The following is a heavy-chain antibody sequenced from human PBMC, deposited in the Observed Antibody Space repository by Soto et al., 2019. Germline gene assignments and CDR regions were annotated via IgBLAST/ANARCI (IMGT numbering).Heavy chain of an antibody. CDR1: GDSGSSAGVY. J-gene: IGHJ5*02. CDR2: IYFSGST. V-gene: IGHV4-61*08. Sequence: ASETLSLTCTVSGDSGSSAGVYWIWIRQAPGKGLEWIGFIYFSGSTNYNPSLKSRVTMSLDTSKNQFSLKLRSVTPADTAVYFCARVNSGPTWFDPWGQGTLVTVSS. CDR3: ARVNSGPTWFDP. D-gene: IGHD6-19*01.